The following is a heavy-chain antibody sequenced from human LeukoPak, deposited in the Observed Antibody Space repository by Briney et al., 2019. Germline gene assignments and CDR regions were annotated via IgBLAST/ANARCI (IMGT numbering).Heavy chain of an antibody. D-gene: IGHD3-16*01. V-gene: IGHV3-23*01. CDR1: GFSFGRHA. CDR3: TKAVGGGRDAYDI. Sequence: SGGSLRLSCVASGFSFGRHAMNWVRQAPGKGLEWVGSIFDSGAPTYYADSVKGRFTISRDTSKNTLYVQMESLRAEDTAVYYCTKAVGGGRDAYDIWGQGTMVTVSS. CDR2: IFDSGAPT. J-gene: IGHJ3*02.